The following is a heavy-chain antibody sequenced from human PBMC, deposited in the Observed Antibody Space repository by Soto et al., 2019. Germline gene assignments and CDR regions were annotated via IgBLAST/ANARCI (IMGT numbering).Heavy chain of an antibody. V-gene: IGHV5-10-1*01. CDR2: IDPSDSQT. D-gene: IGHD6-6*01. CDR3: VRHSSITLAARGPFGT. CDR1: GYSLAGYW. Sequence: GESLKSSFKGSGYSLAGYWITWVRQKPGKVLEWMGRIDPSDSQTYYSPSFRGHVIISVDMSVSTVYLEWSSLKASDTATYYCVRHSSITLAARGPFGTWGQGTTVTVSS. J-gene: IGHJ5*02.